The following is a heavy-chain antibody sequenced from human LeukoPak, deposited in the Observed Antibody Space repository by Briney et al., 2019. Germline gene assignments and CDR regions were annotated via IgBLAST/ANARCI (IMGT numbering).Heavy chain of an antibody. CDR3: ARGGAYYDILTGYYHYYFDY. D-gene: IGHD3-9*01. Sequence: GASVKVSCKASGYTFTGYYMNWVRQAPGQGLEWMGWINPNSGGINYAQKFQGRVTMTRDTSISTAYMELSWLRFDDTAVYYCARGGAYYDILTGYYHYYFDYWGQGTLFTVSS. CDR2: INPNSGGI. J-gene: IGHJ4*02. CDR1: GYTFTGYY. V-gene: IGHV1-2*02.